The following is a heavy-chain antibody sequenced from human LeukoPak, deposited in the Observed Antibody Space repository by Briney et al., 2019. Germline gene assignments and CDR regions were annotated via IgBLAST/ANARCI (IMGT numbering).Heavy chain of an antibody. V-gene: IGHV4-59*01. CDR1: GGSISSYY. Sequence: SETLSLTCTVSGGSISSYYWSWIRQPPGKGLEWIGYIYFSGSTNYNPSLKSRVTISVDTSKNQFSLRLSSVTAADTVVYYCARGIPGRSIDYWGQGTLVTVSS. D-gene: IGHD6-13*01. J-gene: IGHJ4*02. CDR2: IYFSGST. CDR3: ARGIPGRSIDY.